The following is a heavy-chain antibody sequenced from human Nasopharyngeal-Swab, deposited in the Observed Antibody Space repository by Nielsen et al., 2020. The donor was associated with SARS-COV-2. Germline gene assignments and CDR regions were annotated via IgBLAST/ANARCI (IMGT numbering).Heavy chain of an antibody. D-gene: IGHD3-3*01. J-gene: IGHJ6*02. V-gene: IGHV1-18*01. CDR2: ISAYNGNT. CDR3: ARASHRVGSYYDFWSGYYRDYYYYGMDV. CDR1: GYTFTSYG. Sequence: ASVKVSCKASGYTFTSYGISWVRQAPGQGLEWMGWISAYNGNTNYAQKLQGRVTMTTDTSTSTAYMELRSLRSDDTAVYYCARASHRVGSYYDFWSGYYRDYYYYGMDVWSQGTTVTVSS.